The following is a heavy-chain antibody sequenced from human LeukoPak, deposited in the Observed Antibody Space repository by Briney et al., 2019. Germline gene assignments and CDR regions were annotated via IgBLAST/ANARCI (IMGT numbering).Heavy chain of an antibody. CDR2: IYYSGST. CDR3: ARGRDGYVNN. D-gene: IGHD6-13*01. CDR1: GGSISSYY. J-gene: IGHJ4*02. V-gene: IGHV4-59*01. Sequence: SETLSLTCTVSGGSISSYYWSWIRQPPGKGLEWIGYIYYSGSTNYNPSLKSRVTISVDTSKNQFSLKLSSVTAADTAVYYCARGRDGYVNNWGQGTLVTVSS.